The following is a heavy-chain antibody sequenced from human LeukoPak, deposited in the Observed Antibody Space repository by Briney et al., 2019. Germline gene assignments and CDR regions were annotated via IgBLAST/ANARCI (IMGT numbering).Heavy chain of an antibody. CDR3: ARGGGVVVAATVDY. CDR2: ISAYNGDT. Sequence: GASVKVSCKASGYTFTSYGINWVRQAPGQGLEWMGWISAYNGDTNYAQKLQGRVTMTTDTSTSTAYMELRSLRSDDTAVYYCARGGGVVVAATVDYWGQGTLVTVSS. D-gene: IGHD2-15*01. CDR1: GYTFTSYG. V-gene: IGHV1-18*01. J-gene: IGHJ4*02.